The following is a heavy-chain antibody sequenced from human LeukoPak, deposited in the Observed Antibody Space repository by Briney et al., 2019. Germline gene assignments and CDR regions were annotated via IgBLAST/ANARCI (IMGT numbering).Heavy chain of an antibody. CDR1: GFTFGDYA. D-gene: IGHD3-22*01. J-gene: IGHJ3*02. Sequence: PGGSLRLSCTASGFTFGDYAMSWVRQAPGKGLEWVGNIRQDGSEEYYVDSVKGRFTIPRDNAKNSLYMQMNSLRAEDTAVYYCARGDYYDSSGYFIDAFDIWGQGTMVTVSS. V-gene: IGHV3-7*04. CDR2: IRQDGSEE. CDR3: ARGDYYDSSGYFIDAFDI.